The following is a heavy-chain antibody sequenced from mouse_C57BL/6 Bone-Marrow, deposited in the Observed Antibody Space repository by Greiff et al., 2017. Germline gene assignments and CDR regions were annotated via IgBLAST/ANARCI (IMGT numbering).Heavy chain of an antibody. CDR3: ARGVLRFDY. V-gene: IGHV1-7*01. J-gene: IGHJ2*01. CDR1: GYTFTSYW. CDR2: INPSRGYT. D-gene: IGHD1-1*01. Sequence: VQLQQSGAELAKPGASVKLSCKASGYTFTSYWMHWVQQRPGQGLEWIGYINPSRGYTKYTQKFKDKDTLSADKSSSTAYMQMSSLTCEDSAVYNSARGVLRFDYWGQGTTLTGSS.